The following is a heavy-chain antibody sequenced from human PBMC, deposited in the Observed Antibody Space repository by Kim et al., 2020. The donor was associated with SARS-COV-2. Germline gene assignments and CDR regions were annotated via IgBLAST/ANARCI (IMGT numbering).Heavy chain of an antibody. CDR1: GFTFSSYS. V-gene: IGHV3-48*01. CDR3: AREGHLAAAEYYYYYGMDV. J-gene: IGHJ6*02. Sequence: GGSLRLSCAASGFTFSSYSMNWVRQAPGKGLEWVSYISSSSSTIYYADSVKGRFTISRDNAKNSLYLQMNSLRAEDTAVYYCAREGHLAAAEYYYYYGMDVWGQGTTVTVSS. D-gene: IGHD6-13*01. CDR2: ISSSSSTI.